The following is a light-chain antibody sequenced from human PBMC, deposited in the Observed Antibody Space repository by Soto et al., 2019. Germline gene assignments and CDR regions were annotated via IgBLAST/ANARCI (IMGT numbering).Light chain of an antibody. V-gene: IGKV3-20*01. Sequence: EIVMTQSPGTLSLSPGERATLSCRASQSISSNYLAWYQQKPGHAPRLIIYGASSRAGDIPGRFSGSGSGTVFTLTISRLEPEDFAEYYCQHFYTSWAFGHGTKVEIK. CDR3: QHFYTSWA. CDR1: QSISSNY. CDR2: GAS. J-gene: IGKJ1*01.